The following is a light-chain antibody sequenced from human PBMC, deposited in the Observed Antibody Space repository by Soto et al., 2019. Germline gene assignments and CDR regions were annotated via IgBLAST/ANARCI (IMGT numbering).Light chain of an antibody. V-gene: IGKV3-11*01. Sequence: ETVLTQSPATLSLSPGERATLSCRASQSVSSYLAWYQQKPGQGPRLLIYDASNRATGIPARFSGSGSGTDFTLTISSLEPEDFAVYYCQQRSNWPLFTFGRGTKVDIK. CDR3: QQRSNWPLFT. CDR2: DAS. J-gene: IGKJ3*01. CDR1: QSVSSY.